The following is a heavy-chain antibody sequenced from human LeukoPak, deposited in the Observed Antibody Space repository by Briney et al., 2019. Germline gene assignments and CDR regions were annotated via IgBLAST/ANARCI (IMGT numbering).Heavy chain of an antibody. D-gene: IGHD4-11*01. CDR1: GFSFSTYA. V-gene: IGHV3-64*01. Sequence: GGSRRLSCAASGFSFSTYAMSWVRQAPGKGLEYVAAISSNGGNTYYSNSVKGRFTISRDNSKNTLYLQMGSLRVEDMALYYCARRDTSSYFSDYWGQGTLVTVSS. J-gene: IGHJ4*02. CDR2: ISSNGGNT. CDR3: ARRDTSSYFSDY.